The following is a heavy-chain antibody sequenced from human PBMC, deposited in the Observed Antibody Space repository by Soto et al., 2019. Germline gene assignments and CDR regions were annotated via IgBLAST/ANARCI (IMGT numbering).Heavy chain of an antibody. Sequence: GGSLRLSCAASGFTFSSYAMTWVRQAPGKGLEWVSIISGSGGSTYYADSVKGRFTTSRDDSKNSLYLQMDSLRAEDTAVYYCARVGTLYAMDVWGQGTTVTVSS. CDR1: GFTFSSYA. J-gene: IGHJ6*02. D-gene: IGHD7-27*01. V-gene: IGHV3-23*01. CDR2: ISGSGGST. CDR3: ARVGTLYAMDV.